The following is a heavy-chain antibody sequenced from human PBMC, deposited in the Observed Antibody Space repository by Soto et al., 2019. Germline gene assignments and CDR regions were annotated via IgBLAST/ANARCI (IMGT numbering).Heavy chain of an antibody. Sequence: SETLSLTCAVSGYSISSGYYWGWIRQPPGEGLEWIGSIYHSGSTYYNPSLKSRVTISVDTSKNQFSLKLSSVTAADTAVYYCARDQEKQLVLDDAFDIWGQGTMVTVSS. D-gene: IGHD6-6*01. CDR1: GYSISSGYY. CDR2: IYHSGST. J-gene: IGHJ3*02. V-gene: IGHV4-38-2*02. CDR3: ARDQEKQLVLDDAFDI.